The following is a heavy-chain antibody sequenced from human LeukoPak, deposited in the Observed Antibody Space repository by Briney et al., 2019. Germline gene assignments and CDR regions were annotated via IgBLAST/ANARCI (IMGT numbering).Heavy chain of an antibody. V-gene: IGHV4-39*07. Sequence: PSETLSLTCTVSGGSISSSSYYWGWVRQPPGKGLEWIGEINHSGSTNYNPSLKSRVTISVDTSKNQFSLKLSSVTAADTAVYYCARGQVRGVIITRYYYMDVWGKGTTVTVSS. D-gene: IGHD3-10*01. CDR1: GGSISSSSYY. CDR2: INHSGST. J-gene: IGHJ6*03. CDR3: ARGQVRGVIITRYYYMDV.